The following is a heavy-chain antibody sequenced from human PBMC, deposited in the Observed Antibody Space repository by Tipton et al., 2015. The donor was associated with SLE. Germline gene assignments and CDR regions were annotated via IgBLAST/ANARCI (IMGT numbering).Heavy chain of an antibody. CDR2: ISSSGSTI. D-gene: IGHD4-17*01. CDR3: AHMTTVTTQDY. Sequence: SLRLSCAASGFTFSNYEMNWVRQAPGKGLEWVSYISSSGSTIYYADSVKGRFTISRDNAKSSLYLQMNSLRAEDTAVYYCAHMTTVTTQDYWGQGTLVTVSS. CDR1: GFTFSNYE. V-gene: IGHV3-48*03. J-gene: IGHJ4*02.